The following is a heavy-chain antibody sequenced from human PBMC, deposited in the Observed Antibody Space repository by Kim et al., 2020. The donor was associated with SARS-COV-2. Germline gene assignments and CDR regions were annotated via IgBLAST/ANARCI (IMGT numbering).Heavy chain of an antibody. CDR2: IYSGGSST. J-gene: IGHJ6*02. CDR3: AKTPATGELYRFGLRTPPYGMDV. CDR1: GFTFSSYA. D-gene: IGHD3-10*01. Sequence: GGSLRLSCAASGFTFSSYAMSWVRQAPGKGLEWVSVIYSGGSSTYYADSVKGRFTISRDNSKNTLYLQMNSLRAEDTAVYYCAKTPATGELYRFGLRTPPYGMDVWGQGTTVTVSS. V-gene: IGHV3-23*03.